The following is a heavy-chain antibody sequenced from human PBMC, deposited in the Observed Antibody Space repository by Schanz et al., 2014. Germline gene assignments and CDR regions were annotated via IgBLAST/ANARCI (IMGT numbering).Heavy chain of an antibody. V-gene: IGHV3-30*03. J-gene: IGHJ4*02. Sequence: VQLVESGGGLVQPGGSLRLSCAASGFTFSGNAMHWVRQAPGKGLEWVAVVSDDGNKKYYADSVKGRFTISRDNSKNTLYLQMNGLRGEDTAVYYCVREGSTTPVAGLRSFDWLGRFDYWGQGALVTVSS. CDR2: VSDDGNKK. CDR1: GFTFSGNA. CDR3: VREGSTTPVAGLRSFDWLGRFDY. D-gene: IGHD3-9*01.